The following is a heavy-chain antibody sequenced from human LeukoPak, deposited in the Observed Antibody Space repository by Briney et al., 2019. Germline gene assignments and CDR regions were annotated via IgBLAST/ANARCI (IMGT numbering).Heavy chain of an antibody. Sequence: SETLSLTCTVSGGSISSYYWSWIRQPPGKGLEWIGYIYYSGSTNYNPSLKSRVTISVDTSKNQFSLKLGSVTAADTAVYYCAKTRISTGYSSGWYVDWFDPWGQGTLVTVSS. CDR2: IYYSGST. V-gene: IGHV4-59*08. CDR1: GGSISSYY. CDR3: AKTRISTGYSSGWYVDWFDP. D-gene: IGHD6-19*01. J-gene: IGHJ5*02.